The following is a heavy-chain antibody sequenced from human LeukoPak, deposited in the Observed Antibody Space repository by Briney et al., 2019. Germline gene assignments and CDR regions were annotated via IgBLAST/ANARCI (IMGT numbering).Heavy chain of an antibody. D-gene: IGHD3-16*01. Sequence: SQTLSLTCAISGDSVSSNSAAWSWIRQPPGKGLEWIGYIYYSGSTNYNPSLKSRVTISVDTSKNQFSLKLSSVTAADTAVYYCASLHGGNYWGQGTLVTVSS. J-gene: IGHJ4*02. CDR2: IYYSGST. V-gene: IGHV4-59*08. CDR3: ASLHGGNY. CDR1: GDSVSSNSAA.